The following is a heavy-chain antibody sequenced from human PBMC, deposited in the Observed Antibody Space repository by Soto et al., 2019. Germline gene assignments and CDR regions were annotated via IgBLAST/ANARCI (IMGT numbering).Heavy chain of an antibody. CDR3: ARLAYSGYFQT. D-gene: IGHD2-21*01. V-gene: IGHV4-39*02. CDR1: GDSISCSTYY. J-gene: IGHJ1*01. Sequence: SETLSLTCDVSGDSISCSTYYWGWIRQPPGKGLEWLASIYYSGAAYYNPSLRSRVSISVDTSNNRFSLALTSLTAADTAVYFCARLAYSGYFQTWGQGSLVTVSS. CDR2: IYYSGAA.